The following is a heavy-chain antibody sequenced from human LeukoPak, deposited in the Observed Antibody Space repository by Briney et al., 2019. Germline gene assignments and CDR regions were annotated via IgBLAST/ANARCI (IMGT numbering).Heavy chain of an antibody. D-gene: IGHD3-22*01. CDR1: GYSISTGYY. V-gene: IGHV4-38-2*02. J-gene: IGHJ5*02. Sequence: PSETLSLTCTVSGYSISTGYYWDWIRQPPGKGLEWIGSIYYSGSTYYNPSLKSRVTISVDTSKNQFSLKLSSVTAADTAVYYCARESRDYYDSSGYYYGGSNWFDPWGQGTLVTVSS. CDR2: IYYSGST. CDR3: ARESRDYYDSSGYYYGGSNWFDP.